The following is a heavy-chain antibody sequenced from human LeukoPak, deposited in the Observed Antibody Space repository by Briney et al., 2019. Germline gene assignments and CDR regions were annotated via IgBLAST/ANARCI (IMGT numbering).Heavy chain of an antibody. CDR3: ARSEKPKGAYYYYMDV. D-gene: IGHD3-3*01. V-gene: IGHV1-69*06. J-gene: IGHJ6*03. CDR2: IIPIFGTA. CDR1: GYTFTSYG. Sequence: GAAVKVSCKASGYTFTSYGISWVRQAPGQGLEWMGGIIPIFGTANYAQKFQGRVTITADKSTSTAYMELSSLRSEDTAVYYCARSEKPKGAYYYYMDVWGKGTTVTVSS.